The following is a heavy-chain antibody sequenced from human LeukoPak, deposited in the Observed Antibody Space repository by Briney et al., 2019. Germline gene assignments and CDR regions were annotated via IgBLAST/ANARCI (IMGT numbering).Heavy chain of an antibody. CDR3: AITYGDYFDY. CDR1: GFTFSSYD. CDR2: ISGNSRSI. Sequence: GGSLRLSCAASGFTFSSYDMSWVRQAPGKGLEWVTAISGNSRSIFYTDSVKGRFTISRDNAKNSLYLQMNSLRAEDTAVYYCAITYGDYFDYWGQGTLVTVSS. J-gene: IGHJ4*02. V-gene: IGHV3-21*01. D-gene: IGHD4-17*01.